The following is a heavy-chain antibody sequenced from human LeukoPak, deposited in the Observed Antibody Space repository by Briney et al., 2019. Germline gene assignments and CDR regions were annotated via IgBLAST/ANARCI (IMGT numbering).Heavy chain of an antibody. D-gene: IGHD4-17*01. Sequence: ASVKVSCKASGYTFTGYYMHWVRQAPGQGLEWMGWINPNSGGTNYAQKFQGRVTMTRDTSINTAYMELSRLRSDDTAVYYCASSTVTTRIDDYWGQGTLVTVSS. CDR2: INPNSGGT. CDR1: GYTFTGYY. CDR3: ASSTVTTRIDDY. J-gene: IGHJ4*02. V-gene: IGHV1-2*02.